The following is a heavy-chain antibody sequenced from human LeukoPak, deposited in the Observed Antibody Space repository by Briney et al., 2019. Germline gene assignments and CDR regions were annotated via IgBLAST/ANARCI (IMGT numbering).Heavy chain of an antibody. V-gene: IGHV1-2*02. J-gene: IGHJ4*02. Sequence: ASVKVSCKASGYTFTGYYMHWVRQSPGQGLEWMGWINPNSGGTNYAQKFQGRVTMTRDTSISTAYMELSRLRSDDTAVYYCARSRTGSGFLFDYWGQGTLVTVSS. CDR2: INPNSGGT. CDR3: ARSRTGSGFLFDY. CDR1: GYTFTGYY. D-gene: IGHD3-10*01.